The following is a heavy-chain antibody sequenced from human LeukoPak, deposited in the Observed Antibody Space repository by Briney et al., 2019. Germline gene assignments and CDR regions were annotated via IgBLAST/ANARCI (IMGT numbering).Heavy chain of an antibody. Sequence: GGSLCLSCAASGFTFSDYNMNWVRQAPGKGLEWVSYIGSGSDTIYADSVKGRFSISRDNAKNSLYLQMTSLRDEDTAVYYCARTMTAVTSFDYWGQGTLVTVSS. J-gene: IGHJ4*02. CDR1: GFTFSDYN. CDR3: ARTMTAVTSFDY. CDR2: IGSGSDTI. V-gene: IGHV3-48*02. D-gene: IGHD4-17*01.